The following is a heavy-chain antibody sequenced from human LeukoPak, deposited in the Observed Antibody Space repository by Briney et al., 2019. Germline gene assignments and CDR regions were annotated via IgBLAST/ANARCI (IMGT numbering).Heavy chain of an antibody. Sequence: ASVKASCTASGYAFTSYDINWVRQATGQGLEWMGWMNPNSGNTGYAQKFQGRVTMTRNTSISTAYMELSSLRSEDTAVYYCARGHRIVVVPAAITSKTRYYFDYWGQGTLVTVSS. CDR3: ARGHRIVVVPAAITSKTRYYFDY. D-gene: IGHD2-2*02. CDR2: MNPNSGNT. CDR1: GYAFTSYD. V-gene: IGHV1-8*01. J-gene: IGHJ4*02.